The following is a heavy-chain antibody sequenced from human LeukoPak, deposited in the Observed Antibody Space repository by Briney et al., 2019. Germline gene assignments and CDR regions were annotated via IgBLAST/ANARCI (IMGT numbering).Heavy chain of an antibody. CDR3: ARVVSGWPEVENNWFDP. D-gene: IGHD6-19*01. V-gene: IGHV1-18*01. CDR2: ISAYNGNT. J-gene: IGHJ5*02. CDR1: GYTFTSYG. Sequence: ASVKVSCKASGYTFTSYGISWVRQAPGQGLEWMGWISAYNGNTNYAQKLQDRVTMTTDTSTSTAYMELRSLRSDDTAVYYCARVVSGWPEVENNWFDPWGQGTLVTVSS.